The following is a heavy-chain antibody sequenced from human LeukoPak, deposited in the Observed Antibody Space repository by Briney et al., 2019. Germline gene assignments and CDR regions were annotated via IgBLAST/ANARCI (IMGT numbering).Heavy chain of an antibody. V-gene: IGHV3-23*01. CDR1: GFTFSSYA. J-gene: IGHJ4*02. CDR2: ISGSAGIT. D-gene: IGHD5-12*01. Sequence: GGSLRLSCAASGFTFSSYAMSWVRQAPGKGLEWVSAISGSAGITYYADSVKGRFTISRDNSKNTLYLQMNSLRADDTAVYYCAKDPRVATIEIFDYWGQGTLVTVST. CDR3: AKDPRVATIEIFDY.